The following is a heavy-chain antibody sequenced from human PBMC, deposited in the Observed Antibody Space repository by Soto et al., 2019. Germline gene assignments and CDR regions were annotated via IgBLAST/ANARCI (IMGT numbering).Heavy chain of an antibody. CDR1: VTFFSDYG. J-gene: IGHJ3*02. V-gene: IGHV1-18*01. D-gene: IGHD4-4*01. Sequence: ASGRSPASLLVTFFSDYGITWVRQAPGQGLEWMGWISAYNGNTDYAQKFQDRLTLATDTSTSTAYMELRSLRSDDTALYYCARPVTSPDHLDIWGQGTMVTVSS. CDR2: ISAYNGNT. CDR3: ARPVTSPDHLDI.